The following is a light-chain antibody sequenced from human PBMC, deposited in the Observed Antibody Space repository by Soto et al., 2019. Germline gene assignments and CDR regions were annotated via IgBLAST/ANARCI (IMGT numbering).Light chain of an antibody. V-gene: IGKV1-5*03. CDR3: QQCNSYPPT. CDR2: KAS. J-gene: IGKJ1*01. CDR1: QSISSW. Sequence: DIPMTQSPSTLSASVGDRVTITCRASQSISSWLAWYQQKPGKAPKVLIYKASNLQSGVPSRFSGSGSWTDFTLTISSLQPDDFATYYCQQCNSYPPTFGQGTTVDIK.